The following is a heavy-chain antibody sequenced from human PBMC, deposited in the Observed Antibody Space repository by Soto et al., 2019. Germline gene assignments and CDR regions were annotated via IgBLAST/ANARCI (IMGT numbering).Heavy chain of an antibody. CDR3: ARDIVVVVAATTFNWFDP. V-gene: IGHV1-69*01. D-gene: IGHD2-15*01. CDR1: GGTFSSYA. CDR2: VIPIFGTA. J-gene: IGHJ5*02. Sequence: QVQLVQSGAEVKKPGSSVKVSCKASGGTFSSYAISWVRQAPGQGLEWMGGVIPIFGTANYAQKFQGRVTITADEYTSTAYMELSSLRSEDTAVYYCARDIVVVVAATTFNWFDPWGQGNLVTVSS.